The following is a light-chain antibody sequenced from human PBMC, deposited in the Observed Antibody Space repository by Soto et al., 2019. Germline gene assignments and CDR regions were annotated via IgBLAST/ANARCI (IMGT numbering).Light chain of an antibody. CDR3: QVWDSRSDHQI. CDR2: SDS. CDR1: NIGFKS. V-gene: IGLV3-21*04. Sequence: SYELTQPPSVSVAPGTTASITCGGDNIGFKSVHWYQQEAGQAPVLVIHSDSDRPSGIPERFSGSNSGNTATLTISRVEAGDEADYYCQVWDSRSDHQIFGGGTKVTVL. J-gene: IGLJ2*01.